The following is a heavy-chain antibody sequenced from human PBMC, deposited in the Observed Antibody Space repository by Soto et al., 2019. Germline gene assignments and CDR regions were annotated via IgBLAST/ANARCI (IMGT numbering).Heavy chain of an antibody. J-gene: IGHJ4*02. CDR3: ARDPVSDYGSGSYSEYYFDY. V-gene: IGHV1-2*02. CDR1: GYTFTNFA. Sequence: GASVNVSCKASGYTFTNFALHWVRQAPGQRLEWMGWINPNTGGTNYEQKFQGRVTMTRDTSISTAYVELSRLRSDDTAVYFCARDPVSDYGSGSYSEYYFDYWGQGTLVTVSS. CDR2: INPNTGGT. D-gene: IGHD3-10*01.